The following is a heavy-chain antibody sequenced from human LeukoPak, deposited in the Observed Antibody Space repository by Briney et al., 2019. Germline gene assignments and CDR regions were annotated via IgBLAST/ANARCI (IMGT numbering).Heavy chain of an antibody. CDR3: ARDTSSVSSGPESYFDY. CDR2: ISSSSSYI. CDR1: GFTFSSYS. J-gene: IGHJ4*02. Sequence: GGSLRLSCAASGFTFSSYSMNWVRQAPGKGLEWVSSISSSSSYIYYADSVKSRFTISRDNAKNSLYLQMNSLRAEDTAVYYCARDTSSVSSGPESYFDYWGQGTLVTVSS. V-gene: IGHV3-21*01. D-gene: IGHD3-22*01.